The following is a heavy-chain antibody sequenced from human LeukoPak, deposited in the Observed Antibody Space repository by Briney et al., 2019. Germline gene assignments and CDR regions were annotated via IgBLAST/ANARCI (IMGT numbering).Heavy chain of an antibody. CDR2: IDSSASTT. CDR1: RFYFSTYD. J-gene: IGHJ4*02. Sequence: GGSLRLSCTASRFYFSTYDMNWVRQVPGKGLEWVSYIDSSASTTYYAGSVQGRFTISRDNAKNSLYLQMRGLRVEDTAFYYCASAHGGSGYDRPFDYWGQGTLVTVSS. D-gene: IGHD5-12*01. CDR3: ASAHGGSGYDRPFDY. V-gene: IGHV3-48*03.